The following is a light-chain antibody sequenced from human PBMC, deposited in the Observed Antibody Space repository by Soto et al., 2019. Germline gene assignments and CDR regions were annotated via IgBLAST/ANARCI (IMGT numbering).Light chain of an antibody. CDR1: QTVSSN. J-gene: IGKJ2*01. V-gene: IGKV3-15*01. CDR3: QQYKNWPYT. Sequence: DIVMTQSPATLSVSPGERATLSCRASQTVSSNLAWYQQKPGQAPRLLIYGTSTRATGIPARFSGSGSGTEFTLTINSLQSEDFAVYYCQQYKNWPYTFGQGTKVDIK. CDR2: GTS.